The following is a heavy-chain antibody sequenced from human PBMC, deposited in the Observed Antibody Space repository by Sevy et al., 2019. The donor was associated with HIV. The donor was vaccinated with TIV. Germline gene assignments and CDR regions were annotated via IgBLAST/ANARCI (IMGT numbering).Heavy chain of an antibody. CDR3: ARGFSNYQYTIDY. V-gene: IGHV3-74*01. CDR1: GFTFGGHW. CDR2: IKSDGSFT. D-gene: IGHD3-10*01. Sequence: GGSLRLSCAGSGFTFGGHWMHWVRQAPGKGLVWFSRIKSDGSFTTYADSVKGRFTISRDNAKSTLNLQMGSLRAEDTAVYYCARGFSNYQYTIDYWGQGTLVTVSS. J-gene: IGHJ4*02.